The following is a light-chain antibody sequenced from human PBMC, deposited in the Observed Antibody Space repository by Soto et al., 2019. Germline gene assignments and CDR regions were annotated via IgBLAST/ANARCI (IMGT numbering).Light chain of an antibody. J-gene: IGKJ1*01. CDR2: GAS. V-gene: IGKV3-15*01. CDR3: QQYSNWWT. Sequence: EIVMTQSPATLSVSPGERATLSCRASQSVSNNLAWYQKKPGQAPRLLIYGASTRATGIPARFSGSGSETDFTLTISSLQSEDFAVYYCQQYSNWWTFGLGTRVEIK. CDR1: QSVSNN.